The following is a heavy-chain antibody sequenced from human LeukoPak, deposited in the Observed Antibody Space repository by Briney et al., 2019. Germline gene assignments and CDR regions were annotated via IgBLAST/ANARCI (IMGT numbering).Heavy chain of an antibody. D-gene: IGHD2-2*01. CDR2: MNSNSGNT. Sequence: GASVKVSCKASGYTFTSYDINWVRQATGHRLEWMGWMNSNSGNTGYAQKFQGRVTITRNPSISTAYMELSSVRSDDTAVYYCARAPAPAAPFDYWGQGTLVTVSS. J-gene: IGHJ4*02. CDR1: GYTFTSYD. CDR3: ARAPAPAAPFDY. V-gene: IGHV1-8*03.